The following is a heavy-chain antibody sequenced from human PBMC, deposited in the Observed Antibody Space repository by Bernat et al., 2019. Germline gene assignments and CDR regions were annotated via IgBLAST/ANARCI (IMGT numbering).Heavy chain of an antibody. CDR3: ARDRIMITFGGVIDYYYYYYGMDV. D-gene: IGHD3-16*02. J-gene: IGHJ6*02. V-gene: IGHV3-30-3*01. CDR1: GFTFSSYA. CDR2: ISYDGSNK. Sequence: QVQLVESGGGVVQPGRSLRLSCAASGFTFSSYAMHWVRQAPGKGLEWVAVISYDGSNKYYADSVKGRFTISRDNSKNTLYLQMNSLRAEDTAVYYCARDRIMITFGGVIDYYYYYYGMDVWGQGTTVTVSS.